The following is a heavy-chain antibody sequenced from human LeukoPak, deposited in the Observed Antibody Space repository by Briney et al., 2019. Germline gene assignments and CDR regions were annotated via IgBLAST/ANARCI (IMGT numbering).Heavy chain of an antibody. D-gene: IGHD3-10*01. CDR1: GFTFSSYA. J-gene: IGHJ4*02. CDR3: VKVQPSVSYDY. V-gene: IGHV3-64D*06. CDR2: ISSNGGST. Sequence: GGSLRLSCSASGFTFSSYAMHWVRQAPGKGLEYASAISSNGGSTYYADSVKGRFTISRDNSKNTLYLQMSSLRAEDTAVYYCVKVQPSVSYDYWGQGTLVTVSS.